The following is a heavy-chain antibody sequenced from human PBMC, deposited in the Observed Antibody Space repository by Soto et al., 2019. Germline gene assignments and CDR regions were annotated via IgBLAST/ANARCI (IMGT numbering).Heavy chain of an antibody. CDR2: IRAYNGNT. Sequence: QVQLVQSGAEVKKPGASVKVSCKASGYTFTSYGISWVRQAPGQGLEWMGWIRAYNGNTNYAQKLQGRVTMTTDTSTSTASMALRSLRSDDTAVYSCAKDLPTMDVWGQGTTVTVSS. CDR1: GYTFTSYG. J-gene: IGHJ6*02. V-gene: IGHV1-18*01. CDR3: AKDLPTMDV.